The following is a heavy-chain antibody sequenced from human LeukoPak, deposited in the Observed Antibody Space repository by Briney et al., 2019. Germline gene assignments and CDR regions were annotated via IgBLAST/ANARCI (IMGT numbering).Heavy chain of an antibody. Sequence: GGSLRLSCAASGFTFSDYGMNWVRQAPGKGLEWVSSISSSSTYIYYADAVHGRFTVSRDNAKYSLYLQMNSLRAEDTAVYYCVRGSYGAYDYWGQGSLVTVSS. J-gene: IGHJ4*02. CDR2: ISSSSTYI. CDR1: GFTFSDYG. V-gene: IGHV3-21*01. D-gene: IGHD4-17*01. CDR3: VRGSYGAYDY.